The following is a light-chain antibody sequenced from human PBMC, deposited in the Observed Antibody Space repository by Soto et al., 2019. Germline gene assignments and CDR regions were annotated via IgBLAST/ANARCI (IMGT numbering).Light chain of an antibody. CDR3: ISYTGSSTSYV. J-gene: IGLJ1*01. Sequence: QSALIQPASVSGSPGQSITISCTGTSRDVGGSNYVSWYQHHPHRAPKLLIYEVSYRPSGVSHRFSASKSGNTASLTISGLQAGDEADYYCISYTGSSTSYVFGTGTKLTVL. CDR1: SRDVGGSNY. V-gene: IGLV2-14*01. CDR2: EVS.